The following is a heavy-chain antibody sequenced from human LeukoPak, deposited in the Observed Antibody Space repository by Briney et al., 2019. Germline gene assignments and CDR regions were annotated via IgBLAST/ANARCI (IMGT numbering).Heavy chain of an antibody. V-gene: IGHV3-69-1*01. D-gene: IGHD3-10*01. Sequence: GGVLRLSCTASGIPFSDYSMNWVRQAPGKGLEGVSYFSSSSTTYYADSVRGRFTISRDNAQNSLYLQMRSLRAADTAVYFCASFTVVGSYYYYMGVWGNGTTVTVSS. CDR3: ASFTVVGSYYYYMGV. CDR1: GIPFSDYS. CDR2: FSSSSTT. J-gene: IGHJ6*03.